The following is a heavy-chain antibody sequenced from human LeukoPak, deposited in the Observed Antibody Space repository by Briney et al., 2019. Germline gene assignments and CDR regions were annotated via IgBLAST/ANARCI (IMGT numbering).Heavy chain of an antibody. CDR2: ISGSGGST. Sequence: PGGSLRLSCAASGFTFSSYAMSWVRQAPGKGLEWVSAISGSGGSTYYADSVKGRFTISRDNSKSTLYLQMNSLRAEDTAVYYCAKGNYYDSSGYYGPDAFDIWGQGTMVTVSS. CDR1: GFTFSSYA. D-gene: IGHD3-22*01. CDR3: AKGNYYDSSGYYGPDAFDI. J-gene: IGHJ3*02. V-gene: IGHV3-23*01.